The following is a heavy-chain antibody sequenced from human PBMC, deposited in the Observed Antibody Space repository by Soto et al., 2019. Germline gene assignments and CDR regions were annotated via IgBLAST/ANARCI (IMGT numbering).Heavy chain of an antibody. J-gene: IGHJ4*02. CDR2: INHSGST. V-gene: IGHV4-34*01. D-gene: IGHD3-3*01. CDR1: GVSFSGYY. Sequence: SETLSLTCAVYGVSFSGYYWSWIRQPPGKGLEWIGEINHSGSTNYNPSLKSRVTISVDTSKNQFSLKLSSVTAADTAVYYCARPRYYDFWSGYYGHWGQGTLVTVSS. CDR3: ARPRYYDFWSGYYGH.